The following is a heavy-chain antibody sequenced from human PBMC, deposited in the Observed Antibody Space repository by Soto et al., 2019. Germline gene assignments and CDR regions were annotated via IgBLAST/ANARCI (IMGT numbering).Heavy chain of an antibody. CDR2: ISYDGSNR. J-gene: IGHJ3*02. CDR1: GFTFGSYA. D-gene: IGHD7-27*01. CDR3: ARDCWGCHDAFDI. V-gene: IGHV3-30-3*01. Sequence: GGSLRLSCAASGFTFGSYAMHWVRQAPGKGLEWVAVISYDGSNRYYANSVKGRFTISRDNSNNTLYLQMDSLRSDDTAVYYCARDCWGCHDAFDIWGQGTMVTVSS.